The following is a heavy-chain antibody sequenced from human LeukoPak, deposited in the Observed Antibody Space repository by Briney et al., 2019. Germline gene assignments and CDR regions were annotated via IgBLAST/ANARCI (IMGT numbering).Heavy chain of an antibody. CDR3: ARWGRRYDFWSGYYNYYYYYMDV. CDR1: GYTFTSYD. CDR2: MNPNSGNT. V-gene: IGHV1-8*03. D-gene: IGHD3-3*01. J-gene: IGHJ6*03. Sequence: ASAKVSCKASGYTFTSYDINWVRQATGQGLEWMGWMNPNSGNTGYAQKFQGRVTITRNTSISTAYMELSSLRSEDTAVYYCARWGRRYDFWSGYYNYYYYYMDVWGKGTTVTVSS.